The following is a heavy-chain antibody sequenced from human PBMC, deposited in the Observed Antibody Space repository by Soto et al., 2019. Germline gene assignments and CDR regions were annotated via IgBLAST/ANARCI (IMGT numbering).Heavy chain of an antibody. CDR3: AKNTDFWYLDL. CDR2: ISASGDIT. J-gene: IGHJ2*01. CDR1: GFTFNTYA. V-gene: IGHV3-23*01. Sequence: EMQLLESGGGLVQPGGSLRLSCVASGFTFNTYAMDWVRRAPGKGLEWVSAISASGDITYYADSVQGRFTISRDISKNTLYQEMNSLRADDTATYYCAKNTDFWYLDLWGRGTLVTVSS. D-gene: IGHD2-2*02.